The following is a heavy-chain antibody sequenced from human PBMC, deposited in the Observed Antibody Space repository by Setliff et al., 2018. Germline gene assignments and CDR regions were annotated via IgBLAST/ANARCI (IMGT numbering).Heavy chain of an antibody. V-gene: IGHV3-23*01. CDR1: EFTFSRYF. CDR2: ISGSGGDT. Sequence: PGGSLRLSCVASEFTFSRYFMTWVRQAPGKGLEWIASISGSGGDTDSADSMKGRFTISRDNSKNTLYLQMNSLRPEDTAIYYCATSTIITYDFDSWGQGTLVTVSS. CDR3: ATSTIITYDFDS. J-gene: IGHJ4*02. D-gene: IGHD3-22*01.